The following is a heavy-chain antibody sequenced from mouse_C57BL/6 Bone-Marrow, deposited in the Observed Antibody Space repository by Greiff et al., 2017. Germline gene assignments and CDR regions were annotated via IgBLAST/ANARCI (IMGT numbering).Heavy chain of an antibody. CDR1: GFTFSDYG. CDR3: ARGYYAMDY. J-gene: IGHJ4*01. CDR2: ISSGSSTI. V-gene: IGHV5-17*01. Sequence: VQLKESGGGLVKPGGSLKLSCAASGFTFSDYGMHWVRQAPEKGLEWVAYISSGSSTIYYADKVKGRFTISRDNANNTLFLQMTSLRSEDTAMYYCARGYYAMDYWGQGTSVTVSS.